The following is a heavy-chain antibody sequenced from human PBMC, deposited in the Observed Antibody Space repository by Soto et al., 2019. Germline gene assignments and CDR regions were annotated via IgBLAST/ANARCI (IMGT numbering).Heavy chain of an antibody. D-gene: IGHD5-18*01. CDR1: GYSFLDYW. CDR2: IYPGDSDA. Sequence: GESLKISCKTSGYSFLDYWIGWVRQMPGKGLEWMGIIYPGDSDARYSPSFQGQVTISADKSISTVYLQWSSLKASDTAMYYCARHIVDTSMTASFNYWGQGTQVTVSS. CDR3: ARHIVDTSMTASFNY. J-gene: IGHJ4*02. V-gene: IGHV5-51*01.